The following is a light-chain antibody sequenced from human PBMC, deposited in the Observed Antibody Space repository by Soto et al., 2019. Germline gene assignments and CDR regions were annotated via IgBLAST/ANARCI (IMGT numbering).Light chain of an antibody. Sequence: QSVLTQPASVSGSPGQSITISCTGTSSDVGSYNLVSWYQQHPGKAPKLMIYEGSKRPSGVSNRFSGSKSGNTASLTISGLQAEDEADYYCCSYAGSRHVVFGGGTSSPS. J-gene: IGLJ2*01. V-gene: IGLV2-23*01. CDR1: SSDVGSYNL. CDR3: CSYAGSRHVV. CDR2: EGS.